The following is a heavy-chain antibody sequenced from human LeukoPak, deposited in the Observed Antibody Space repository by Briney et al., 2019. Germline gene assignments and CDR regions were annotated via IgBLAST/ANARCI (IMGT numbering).Heavy chain of an antibody. Sequence: ASVTVSCKSSGHTFTGYYMHWVRQAPGQGLEWMGRINPNSGGTNYAQKFQGRVTMTRDTSISTAYMELSRLRSDDTAVYYCARDHGVVAAYPDYYYMDVWGKGTTVTVSS. V-gene: IGHV1-2*06. CDR3: ARDHGVVAAYPDYYYMDV. J-gene: IGHJ6*03. CDR2: INPNSGGT. D-gene: IGHD2-15*01. CDR1: GHTFTGYY.